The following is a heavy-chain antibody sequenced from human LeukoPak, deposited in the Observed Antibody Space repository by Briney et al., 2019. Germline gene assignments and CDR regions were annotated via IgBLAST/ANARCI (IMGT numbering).Heavy chain of an antibody. CDR1: GYTFTSYY. Sequence: ASVTVSCKASGYTFTSYYMHWVRQAPGQGLEWMGIINPSGGSTSYAQKFQGRVTMTRDMSTSTVYMELSSLRSEDTAVYYCAREAGIAAQRDYYYYYYLDVWGKGTTVTVSS. V-gene: IGHV1-46*01. CDR2: INPSGGST. D-gene: IGHD6-6*01. CDR3: AREAGIAAQRDYYYYYYLDV. J-gene: IGHJ6*03.